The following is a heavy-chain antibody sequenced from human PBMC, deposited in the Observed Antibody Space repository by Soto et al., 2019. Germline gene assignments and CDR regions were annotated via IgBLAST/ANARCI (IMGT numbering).Heavy chain of an antibody. V-gene: IGHV4-31*03. J-gene: IGHJ4*02. Sequence: TSETLSLTCTVSGGSISSGCYYWSWIRQHPGKGLEWIGYIYYSGSTYYNPSLKSRVTISVDTSKNQFSLKLSSVTAADTAVYYCARDIHSYGYFDYWGQGTLVTVSS. CDR1: GGSISSGCYY. CDR3: ARDIHSYGYFDY. CDR2: IYYSGST. D-gene: IGHD5-18*01.